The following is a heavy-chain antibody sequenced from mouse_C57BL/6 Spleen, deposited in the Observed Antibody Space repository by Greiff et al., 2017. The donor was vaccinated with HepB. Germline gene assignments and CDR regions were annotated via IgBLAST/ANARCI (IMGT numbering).Heavy chain of an antibody. D-gene: IGHD1-1*01. J-gene: IGHJ2*01. V-gene: IGHV5-4*01. CDR1: GFTFSSYA. Sequence: EVQRVESGGGLVKPGGSLKLSCAASGFTFSSYAMSWVRQTPEKRLEWVATISDGGSYTYYPDNVKGRFTISRDNAKNNLYLQMSHLKSEDTAMYYCARGGSFITTVVATGYFDYWGQGTTLTVSS. CDR3: ARGGSFITTVVATGYFDY. CDR2: ISDGGSYT.